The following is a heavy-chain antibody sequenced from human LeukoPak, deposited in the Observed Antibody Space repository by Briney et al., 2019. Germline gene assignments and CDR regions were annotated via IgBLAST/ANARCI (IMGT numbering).Heavy chain of an antibody. J-gene: IGHJ4*02. Sequence: ASVKVSCKASGYTFTSYGISWVRQAPGRGLEWMGWISAYNGNTNYAQKLQGRVTMTTDTSTSTAYMELRSLRSDDTAVYYCARDEGNYYDSSGYAYWGQGTLVTVSS. D-gene: IGHD3-22*01. CDR1: GYTFTSYG. CDR3: ARDEGNYYDSSGYAY. V-gene: IGHV1-18*01. CDR2: ISAYNGNT.